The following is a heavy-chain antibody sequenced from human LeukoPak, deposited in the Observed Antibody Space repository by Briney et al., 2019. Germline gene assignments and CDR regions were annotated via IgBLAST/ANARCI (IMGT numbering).Heavy chain of an antibody. CDR3: AKEGRPNSGGGFFDY. J-gene: IGHJ4*02. CDR1: GFTFSRYA. D-gene: IGHD5-12*01. CDR2: VNENGGRT. V-gene: IGHV3-23*01. Sequence: GGSLRLSYAASGFTFSRYAMGWVRQAPGKGLEWVSTVNENGGRTYYADSVKGRFTMSRDNSRSTLYLQMNSLRAEDTAVYYCAKEGRPNSGGGFFDYWGQGTRVTVSS.